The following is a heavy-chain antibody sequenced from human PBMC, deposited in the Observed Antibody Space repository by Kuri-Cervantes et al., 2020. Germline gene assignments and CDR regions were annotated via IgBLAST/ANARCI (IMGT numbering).Heavy chain of an antibody. CDR1: GYTFTSND. J-gene: IGHJ5*02. D-gene: IGHD1-7*01. V-gene: IGHV1-8*01. CDR3: ARVSYPYNWNFFARKNWFDP. Sequence: AAVKVSCKASGYTFTSNDISWVRQATGQGLEWMGWKNPNSDNTGYAQKFQGRVTMTRNTSITTAYMELSSLRSDDTAVYYCARVSYPYNWNFFARKNWFDPWGQGTLVTVSS. CDR2: KNPNSDNT.